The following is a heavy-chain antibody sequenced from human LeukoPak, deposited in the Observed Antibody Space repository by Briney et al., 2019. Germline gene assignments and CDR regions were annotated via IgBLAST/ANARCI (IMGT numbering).Heavy chain of an antibody. CDR3: ARGQGYSYGYYYYGMDV. D-gene: IGHD5-18*01. Sequence: GGSLRLSCAASGFTVSSNYMSWVRQAPGKGLEWVSYISSSGSTIYYADSVKGRFTISRDNAKNSLYLQMNSLRAEDTAVYYCARGQGYSYGYYYYGMDVWGQGTTVTVSS. V-gene: IGHV3-11*01. CDR1: GFTVSSNY. J-gene: IGHJ6*02. CDR2: ISSSGSTI.